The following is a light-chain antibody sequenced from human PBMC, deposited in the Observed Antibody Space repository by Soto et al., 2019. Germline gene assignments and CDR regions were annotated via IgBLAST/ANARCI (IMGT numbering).Light chain of an antibody. Sequence: QSALTQPASVSGSPGQSITISCTGTSSDVGGYNYVSWYQQHPGKAPKLIIYDVTNRPSGVSNPFPGSTSGNTASLTISGLQPEDEDDYYFSSYTISSTEHVFGTGTKLTVL. J-gene: IGLJ1*01. V-gene: IGLV2-14*01. CDR2: DVT. CDR3: SSYTISSTEHV. CDR1: SSDVGGYNY.